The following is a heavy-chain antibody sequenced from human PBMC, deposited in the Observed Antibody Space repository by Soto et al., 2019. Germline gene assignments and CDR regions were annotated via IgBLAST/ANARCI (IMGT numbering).Heavy chain of an antibody. CDR1: GFSLSTSGVG. Sequence: ESGPTLVNPTQTLTLTCTFSGFSLSTSGVGVGWIRQPPGKALEWLALIYWDDDKRYSPSLTSRLTTTKDTSKNQVVLTMTNMDPVDTATYYCAHVLVVVANYGMDVWGQGTTVTVSS. J-gene: IGHJ6*02. V-gene: IGHV2-5*02. D-gene: IGHD2-15*01. CDR2: IYWDDDK. CDR3: AHVLVVVANYGMDV.